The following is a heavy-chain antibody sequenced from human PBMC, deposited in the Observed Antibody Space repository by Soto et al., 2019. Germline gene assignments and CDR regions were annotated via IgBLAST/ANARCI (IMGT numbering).Heavy chain of an antibody. V-gene: IGHV3-13*01. CDR1: GFTFSSYD. J-gene: IGHJ6*02. CDR2: IGTAGDT. CDR3: ARFTTDGMDV. Sequence: WGSLRLSCAASGFTFSSYDMHWVRQATGKGLEWVSAIGTAGDTYYPGSVKGRFTISRENAKNSLYLQMNSLRAGDTAVYYCARFTTDGMDVWGQGTTLPVSS. D-gene: IGHD1-1*01.